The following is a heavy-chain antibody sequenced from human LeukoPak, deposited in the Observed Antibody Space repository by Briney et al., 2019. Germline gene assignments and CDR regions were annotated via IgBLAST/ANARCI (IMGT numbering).Heavy chain of an antibody. CDR1: GGSISSSSYY. J-gene: IGHJ4*02. CDR3: ARGEWLLGDDY. Sequence: SETLSLICTVSGGSISSSSYYWGWIRQPPGKGLEWIGSIYYSGSTYYNPSLKSRVTISVDTSKNQFSLKLSSVTAADTAVYYCARGEWLLGDDYWGQGTLVTASS. V-gene: IGHV4-39*01. D-gene: IGHD3-3*01. CDR2: IYYSGST.